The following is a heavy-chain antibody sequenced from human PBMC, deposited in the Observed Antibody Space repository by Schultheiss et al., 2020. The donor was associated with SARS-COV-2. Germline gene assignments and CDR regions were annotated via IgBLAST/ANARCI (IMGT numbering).Heavy chain of an antibody. J-gene: IGHJ4*02. Sequence: GGSLRLSCAASGFTFSSYAMSWVRQAPGKGLEWVSAISGSGGSTYYADSVKGRFTISRDNSKNTLYLQMNSLRAEDTAVYYCAKDTGLGHSWGYFDYWGQGTLVTVSS. CDR2: ISGSGGST. CDR3: AKDTGLGHSWGYFDY. CDR1: GFTFSSYA. V-gene: IGHV3-23*01. D-gene: IGHD3-3*02.